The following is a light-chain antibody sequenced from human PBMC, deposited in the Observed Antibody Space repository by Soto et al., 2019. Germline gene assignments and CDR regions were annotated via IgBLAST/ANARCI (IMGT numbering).Light chain of an antibody. CDR1: SSDVGGYNY. CDR2: DVS. J-gene: IGLJ2*01. Sequence: QSALTQPRSVSGSPGQSVTISCTGTSSDVGGYNYVSWYQQHPGKAPKLMIYDVSKRPSGVPDRFSGSKSGNTASLTISGLQAEDEADYYCCSYAGSYGVVFGGGTKRTVL. CDR3: CSYAGSYGVV. V-gene: IGLV2-11*01.